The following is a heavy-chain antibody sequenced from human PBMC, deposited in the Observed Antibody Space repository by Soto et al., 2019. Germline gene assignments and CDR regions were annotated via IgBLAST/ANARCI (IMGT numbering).Heavy chain of an antibody. CDR3: ARNNYCSSTSCYTELYYYYGMDV. V-gene: IGHV1-46*01. CDR1: GYTFTSYY. CDR2: INPSGGST. Sequence: ASVKVSCKASGYTFTSYYMHWVRQAPGQGLEWMGIINPSGGSTSYAQKFQGRVTMTRDTSTSTVYMELSSLRSEDTAVYYCARNNYCSSTSCYTELYYYYGMDVWGQGTLVTVSS. J-gene: IGHJ6*02. D-gene: IGHD2-2*02.